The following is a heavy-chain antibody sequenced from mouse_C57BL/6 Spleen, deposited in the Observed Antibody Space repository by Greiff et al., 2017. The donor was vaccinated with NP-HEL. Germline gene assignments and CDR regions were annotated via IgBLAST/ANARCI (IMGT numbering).Heavy chain of an antibody. CDR2: IYPGDGDT. CDR1: GYAFSSYW. D-gene: IGHD1-1*01. V-gene: IGHV1-80*01. CDR3: ARRVTTVVAPYWYFDV. J-gene: IGHJ1*03. Sequence: VQLQQSGAELVKPGASVKISCKASGYAFSSYWMNWVKQRPGKGLEWIGQIYPGDGDTNYNGKFKGKATLTAAKSSSTAYMQRRCLTSEDSAVYFCARRVTTVVAPYWYFDVWGTGTTVTVAS.